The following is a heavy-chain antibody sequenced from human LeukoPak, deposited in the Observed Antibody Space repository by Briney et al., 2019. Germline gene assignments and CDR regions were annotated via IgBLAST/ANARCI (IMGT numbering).Heavy chain of an antibody. D-gene: IGHD1-7*01. CDR2: INPSGGGT. Sequence: GASVKVSCKASGYTFTTYFIHWVRQAPGQGGEWMGMINPSGGGTTYAQKFQGRVTLTRDTSTSTVYLDLSSLRSEDTAVYYCARDSSGTTSPFDYWGQGTLVTVS. J-gene: IGHJ4*02. CDR1: GYTFTTYF. V-gene: IGHV1-46*01. CDR3: ARDSSGTTSPFDY.